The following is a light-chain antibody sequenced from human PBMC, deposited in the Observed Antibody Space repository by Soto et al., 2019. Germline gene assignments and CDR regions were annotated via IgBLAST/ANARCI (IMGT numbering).Light chain of an antibody. CDR1: QDVSTW. V-gene: IGKV1-12*01. Sequence: DIRLTESPSCLFASVGDRLSIACRTSQDVSTWLAWNQQKPGREPNLLVFAASSVQSGGASRFSGNGAGTHFTPRISTLQPADFATNYCQQSHMIQLTFGGGTKVDIK. CDR2: AAS. CDR3: QQSHMIQLT. J-gene: IGKJ4*01.